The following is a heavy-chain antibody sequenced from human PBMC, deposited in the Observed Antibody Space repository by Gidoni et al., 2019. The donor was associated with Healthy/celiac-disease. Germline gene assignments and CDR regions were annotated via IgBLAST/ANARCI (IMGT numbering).Heavy chain of an antibody. CDR3: ARDRGDGYNYFDY. Sequence: QVQLVQSGAEVKKPGSSVKVACKAAGGTFSSYAISWVRQAPGQGLEWMGGIIPIFGPANYAQKFQGRVTITADESPSTAYMELSSLRSEDTAVYYCARDRGDGYNYFDYWGQGTLVTVSS. V-gene: IGHV1-69*01. CDR2: IIPIFGPA. D-gene: IGHD3-10*01. CDR1: GGTFSSYA. J-gene: IGHJ4*02.